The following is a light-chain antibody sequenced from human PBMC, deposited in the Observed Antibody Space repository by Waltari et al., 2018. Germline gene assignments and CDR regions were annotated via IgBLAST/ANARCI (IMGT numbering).Light chain of an antibody. Sequence: EIVMTQSPLSLPVTPGEPAPISCRSSQSLLDSNGYNYLDWYQQKPGQYPPLLINLGPNRAPGVPYRFSGSGSGTDFALKIIIMEAEDVGVFFCMRVLQTPPTWTFGQGTKVEIK. CDR1: QSLLDSNGYNY. CDR3: MRVLQTPPTWT. CDR2: LGP. V-gene: IGKV2-28*01. J-gene: IGKJ1*01.